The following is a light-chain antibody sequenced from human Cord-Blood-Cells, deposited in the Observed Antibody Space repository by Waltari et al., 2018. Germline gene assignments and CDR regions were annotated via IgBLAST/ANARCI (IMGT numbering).Light chain of an antibody. CDR2: AAS. Sequence: DIQMTQSPSSLSASVGDRVTITCRASQSISSYLNWYQQKPGKAPKLLIYAASSLQSRVPSRFSGSGSGTDFTLTISSLQPEDFAPYYCQQSYSTPFTFGPGTKVDIK. CDR1: QSISSY. CDR3: QQSYSTPFT. J-gene: IGKJ3*01. V-gene: IGKV1-39*01.